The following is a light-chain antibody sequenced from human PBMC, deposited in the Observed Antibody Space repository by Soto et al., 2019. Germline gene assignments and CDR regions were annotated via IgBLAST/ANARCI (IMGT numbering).Light chain of an antibody. V-gene: IGKV1-5*03. CDR1: QSMSSW. Sequence: DIQMTQFPSTLSASVGDRVTLTCRASQSMSSWLAWYQQKPGKAPKLLIYKASSLESGVPSRFSGSGSGTEFTLTISGLQPDDFATYYCLQYNTYRTFGQGTKVDIK. J-gene: IGKJ1*01. CDR3: LQYNTYRT. CDR2: KAS.